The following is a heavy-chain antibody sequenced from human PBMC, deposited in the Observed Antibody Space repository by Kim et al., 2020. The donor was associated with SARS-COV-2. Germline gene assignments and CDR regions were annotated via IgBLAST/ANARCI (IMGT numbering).Heavy chain of an antibody. CDR3: ATYSGRLHAQDH. J-gene: IGHJ4*02. D-gene: IGHD1-26*01. CDR2: IWYDGSNK. CDR1: GLTFRSYG. Sequence: GGSLRLSCAASGLTFRSYGMHWVRQPPGKGLEWVAIIWYDGSNKYYADSVKGRFTISRDNSKNTLYLEMNSLRAEDTALYYCATYSGRLHAQDHWGQGTLVTVSS. V-gene: IGHV3-33*01.